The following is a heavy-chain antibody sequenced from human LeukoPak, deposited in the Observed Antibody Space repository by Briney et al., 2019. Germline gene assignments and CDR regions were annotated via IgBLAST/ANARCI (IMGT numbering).Heavy chain of an antibody. D-gene: IGHD2-15*01. J-gene: IGHJ4*02. Sequence: ETLSLTCTVSGASISSSTYYWGWIRQPPGKGLEWVSSISGSSSYIYYADSVKGRFTISRDNARNSLYLQMNSLRAEDTAVYYYARDGERYCSGGSCSHIGHWGQGTLVSVSS. CDR1: GASISSST. CDR3: ARDGERYCSGGSCSHIGH. CDR2: ISGSSSYI. V-gene: IGHV3-21*01.